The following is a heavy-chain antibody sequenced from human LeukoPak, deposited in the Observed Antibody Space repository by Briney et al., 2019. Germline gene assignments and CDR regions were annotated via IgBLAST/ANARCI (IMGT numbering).Heavy chain of an antibody. CDR3: ARGYLSDIVVVPAAFDY. V-gene: IGHV1-18*01. Sequence: ASVKVSCKASGYTFTSYGVSWVRQAPGQGLEWMGWISAYNGNTNYAQELQGRVTMTTDTSTSTAYMELRSLRSDDTAVYYCARGYLSDIVVVPAAFDYWGQGTLVTVSS. CDR1: GYTFTSYG. J-gene: IGHJ4*02. D-gene: IGHD2-2*01. CDR2: ISAYNGNT.